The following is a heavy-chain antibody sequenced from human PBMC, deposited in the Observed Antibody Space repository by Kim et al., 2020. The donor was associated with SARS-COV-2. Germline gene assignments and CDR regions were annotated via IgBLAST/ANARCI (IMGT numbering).Heavy chain of an antibody. V-gene: IGHV5-10-1*01. CDR2: IDPSDSYT. CDR1: GYSFTSYW. J-gene: IGHJ3*02. Sequence: GESLKISCKGSGYSFTSYWISWVRQMPGKGLEWMGRIDPSDSYTNYSPSFQGHVTISADKSISTAYLQWSSLKASDTAMYYCARRSSTMVRGVITHAFDIWGQGTMVTVSS. CDR3: ARRSSTMVRGVITHAFDI. D-gene: IGHD3-10*01.